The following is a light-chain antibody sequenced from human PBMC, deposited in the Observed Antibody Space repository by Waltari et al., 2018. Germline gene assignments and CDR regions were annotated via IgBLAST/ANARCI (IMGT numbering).Light chain of an antibody. Sequence: QSALTQPASVSGSPGQSITISCTGTSSDIGGYNYVSWFQQHPGKAPKLIIYDVNGRPSGVSNRFSGSKSGKTASLTISGLQAEDGAHYYCSSYTNSGNVVFGGGTKLTVL. CDR3: SSYTNSGNVV. V-gene: IGLV2-14*03. CDR2: DVN. J-gene: IGLJ2*01. CDR1: SSDIGGYNY.